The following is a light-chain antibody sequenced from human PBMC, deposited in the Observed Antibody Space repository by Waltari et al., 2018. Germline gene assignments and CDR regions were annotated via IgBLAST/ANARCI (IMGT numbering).Light chain of an antibody. Sequence: IVMTQSPDSLAVSLGERATINCRSSQSVLYSSYNKNLLAWYQQKPGQPPKLLIYWASTRESGVPDRFSGSGSGTDFTLTISSLQAEDVAVYYCQQFYTTPMFTFGQGTKLEIK. V-gene: IGKV4-1*01. CDR3: QQFYTTPMFT. CDR2: WAS. CDR1: QSVLYSSYNKNL. J-gene: IGKJ2*01.